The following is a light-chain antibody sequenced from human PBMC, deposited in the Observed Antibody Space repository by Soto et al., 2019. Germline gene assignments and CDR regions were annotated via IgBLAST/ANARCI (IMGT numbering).Light chain of an antibody. V-gene: IGKV3-20*01. J-gene: IGKJ2*01. CDR3: QQYGSSQYT. Sequence: IVWTQSPGTLSLSPGERATLSCRASQSVSSSYLAWYQQKPGQSPRLVIYGGSTRAIGIPARFSGSGFGTDFTLTISRLEPEDFAIYYCQQYGSSQYTFGQGTKVDIK. CDR2: GGS. CDR1: QSVSSSY.